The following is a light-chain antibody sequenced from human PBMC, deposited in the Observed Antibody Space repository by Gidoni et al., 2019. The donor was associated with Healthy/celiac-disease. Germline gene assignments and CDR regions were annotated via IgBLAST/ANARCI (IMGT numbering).Light chain of an antibody. V-gene: IGKV1-39*01. CDR2: AAS. CDR1: QSISSY. CDR3: QKSYSTPPLT. J-gene: IGKJ1*01. Sequence: IQMTQSPSSLSASVGDRVTITCRASQSISSYLNWYQQKPGKAPKLLIYAASSLQSGVPSRFSGSGAGTDFTHTTSSLQPEDFATYYCQKSYSTPPLTFGQGTKVEIK.